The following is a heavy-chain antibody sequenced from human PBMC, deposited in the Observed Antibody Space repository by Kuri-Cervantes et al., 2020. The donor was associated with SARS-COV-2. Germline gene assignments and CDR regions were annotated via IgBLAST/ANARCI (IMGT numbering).Heavy chain of an antibody. Sequence: ASVKVSCKASGYDFSDYDINWVRQAPGQGLEWMGWINPNSGGTNYAQKFQGRVTMTRDTSISTAYMELSRLRSDDTAVYYCARDLDVIVVITPLGYWGQGTLVTVSS. CDR1: GYDFSDYD. CDR2: INPNSGGT. J-gene: IGHJ4*02. V-gene: IGHV1-2*02. CDR3: ARDLDVIVVITPLGY. D-gene: IGHD3-22*01.